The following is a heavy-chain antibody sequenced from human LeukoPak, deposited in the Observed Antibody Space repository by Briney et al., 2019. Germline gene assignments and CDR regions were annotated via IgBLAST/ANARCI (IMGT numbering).Heavy chain of an antibody. CDR2: IYHSGST. D-gene: IGHD6-13*01. J-gene: IGHJ4*02. CDR1: GGSISSGGYS. V-gene: IGHV4-30-2*01. CDR3: ARAVYGYSSSWYSRYFDY. Sequence: SQTLSLTCAVSGGSISSGGYSWSWIRQPPGKGLEWIGYIYHSGSTYYNPSLKSRVTISVDRSKSQFSLKLSSVTAADTAVYYCARAVYGYSSSWYSRYFDYWGQGTLVTVSS.